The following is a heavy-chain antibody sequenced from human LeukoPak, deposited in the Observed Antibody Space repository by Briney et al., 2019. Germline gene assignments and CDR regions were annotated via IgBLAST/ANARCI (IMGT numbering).Heavy chain of an antibody. J-gene: IGHJ3*02. D-gene: IGHD5-18*01. CDR1: AGTFISYA. Sequence: SVTVSCKASAGTFISYAISWVRQAPGQGLEWMGGIIPIFGTANYAQKFQGRVTITTDESTSTAYMAPSSLRSEDTAGYYCARSRDLPDTARDTSDAFVISGPGKLVTVSS. CDR2: IIPIFGTA. V-gene: IGHV1-69*05. CDR3: ARSRDLPDTARDTSDAFVI.